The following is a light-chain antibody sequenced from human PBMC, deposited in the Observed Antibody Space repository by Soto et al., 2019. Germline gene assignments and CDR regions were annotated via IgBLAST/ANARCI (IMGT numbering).Light chain of an antibody. CDR3: QRRSNWPLT. V-gene: IGKV3-11*02. CDR1: ESVFRY. J-gene: IGKJ4*01. Sequence: EIVWTQSPVTLSLSPGDTATLSCMASESVFRYLAWYQQKPGQAPRRLMYDTSKRATGIPARFSGSGYGRDLTLTISSLEAEDCAVYYCQRRSNWPLTFGGATKVEIK. CDR2: DTS.